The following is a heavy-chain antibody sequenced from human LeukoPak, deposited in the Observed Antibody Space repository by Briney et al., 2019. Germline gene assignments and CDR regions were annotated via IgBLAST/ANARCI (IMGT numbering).Heavy chain of an antibody. J-gene: IGHJ4*02. CDR3: ADSNYWYPVDY. CDR1: GFTFSSYV. CDR2: MSFDGSNK. D-gene: IGHD4-11*01. Sequence: GGSLRLSCVASGFTFSSYVMHWVRQAPGKGLEWVAVMSFDGSNKYYADSVKGRFTISRDNSKNTLFLQMNSLRAEDTALYYCADSNYWYPVDYWGQGTLVTVSS. V-gene: IGHV3-30-3*01.